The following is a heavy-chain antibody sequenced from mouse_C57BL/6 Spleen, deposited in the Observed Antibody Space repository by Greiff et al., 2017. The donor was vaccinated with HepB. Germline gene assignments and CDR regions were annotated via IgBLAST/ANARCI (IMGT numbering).Heavy chain of an antibody. Sequence: QVQLQQPGAELVKPGASVKLSCKASGYTFTSYWMHWVKQRPGQGLEWIGMIHPNSGSTNYNEKFKGKATLTVDKSSSTAYMQLSSLTSEDSAVYYCARDYYDYSGFAYWGQGTLVTVSA. CDR1: GYTFTSYW. V-gene: IGHV1-64*01. CDR3: ARDYYDYSGFAY. D-gene: IGHD2-4*01. CDR2: IHPNSGST. J-gene: IGHJ3*01.